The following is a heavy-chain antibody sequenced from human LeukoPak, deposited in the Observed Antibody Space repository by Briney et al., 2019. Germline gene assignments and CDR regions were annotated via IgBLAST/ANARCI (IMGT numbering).Heavy chain of an antibody. CDR1: GYTFTSYD. V-gene: IGHV1-8*01. CDR2: MNPNSGNT. J-gene: IGHJ4*02. CDR3: ARCGDSTSCYDLDY. Sequence: ASVKVSCKASGYTFTSYDINWVRQATGQGLEWMGWMNPNSGNTGYAQKFQGRVTMTRNTSISTAYMELSSLRSEDTAVYYCARCGDSTSCYDLDYWGQGTLVTVSS. D-gene: IGHD2-2*01.